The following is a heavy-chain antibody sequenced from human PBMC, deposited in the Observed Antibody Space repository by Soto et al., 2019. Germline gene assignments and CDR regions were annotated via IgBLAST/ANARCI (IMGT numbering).Heavy chain of an antibody. CDR2: IRYDGSNK. V-gene: IGHV3-33*01. Sequence: QVQLVESGGGVVQPGGSLRLSCAPSGFIFSSYGMHWVRQAPGKGLEWVAVIRYDGSNKYYADSMKGRFTISRDNSKNTLYLQMNSLRAEDTAVYYCARVKQGRGGYDSPFEYWGQGTLVTVSS. J-gene: IGHJ4*02. CDR3: ARVKQGRGGYDSPFEY. CDR1: GFIFSSYG. D-gene: IGHD5-12*01.